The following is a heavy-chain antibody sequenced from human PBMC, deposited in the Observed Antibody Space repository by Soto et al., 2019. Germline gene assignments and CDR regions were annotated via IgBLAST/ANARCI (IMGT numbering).Heavy chain of an antibody. CDR2: IWYDGSNK. CDR1: GFTFSSYG. J-gene: IGHJ5*02. V-gene: IGHV3-33*01. CDR3: AREGQNPPLVLTWFDP. Sequence: GGSLRLSCAASGFTFSSYGMHWVRQAPGKGLEWVAVIWYDGSNKYYADSVKGRFTISRENSKNTLYLKMNSLGAEDTVVYYCAREGQNPPLVLTWFDPWGQGTLVTVSS. D-gene: IGHD3-10*01.